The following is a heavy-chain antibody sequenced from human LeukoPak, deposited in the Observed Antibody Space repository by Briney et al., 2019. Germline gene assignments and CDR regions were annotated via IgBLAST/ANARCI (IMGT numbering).Heavy chain of an antibody. D-gene: IGHD2-15*01. J-gene: IGHJ4*02. CDR3: ASPPGYCSGGSCENDY. CDR2: ISSSSSYI. CDR1: GFTFSSYS. Sequence: GSLRLSCAASGFTFSSYSMNWVRQAPGKGLEWVSSISSSSSYIYYADSVKGRFTISRDNAKNSLYLQMNSLRAEDTAVYYCASPPGYCSGGSCENDYWGQGTLVTVSS. V-gene: IGHV3-21*01.